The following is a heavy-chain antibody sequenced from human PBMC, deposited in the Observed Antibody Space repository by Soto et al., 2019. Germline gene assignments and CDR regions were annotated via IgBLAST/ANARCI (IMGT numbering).Heavy chain of an antibody. Sequence: ASVKVSCKSSGYTFNSYYIHWVRQAPGQGLEWMGIFNPSGGSTNYPQKLQGRVTLTRDTSTSTVYMELSSLRSEDTAIYYCARGGYDWYFDLWGRGTLVTVSS. CDR1: GYTFNSYY. V-gene: IGHV1-46*02. CDR3: ARGGYDWYFDL. D-gene: IGHD5-18*01. CDR2: FNPSGGST. J-gene: IGHJ2*01.